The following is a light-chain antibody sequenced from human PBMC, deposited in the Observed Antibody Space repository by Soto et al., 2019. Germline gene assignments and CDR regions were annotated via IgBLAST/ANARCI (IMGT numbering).Light chain of an antibody. CDR2: DAS. CDR3: QVRTNWSIA. Sequence: EFVLTQSPATLSLSPGERATLSCRASQSVSSCLAWYQQKPGQAPRLLIYDASNRATGIPARFSGTGSGTDFTLTINNLEPEDFAVYYCQVRTNWSIAFGRGTRLEIK. V-gene: IGKV3-11*01. CDR1: QSVSSC. J-gene: IGKJ5*01.